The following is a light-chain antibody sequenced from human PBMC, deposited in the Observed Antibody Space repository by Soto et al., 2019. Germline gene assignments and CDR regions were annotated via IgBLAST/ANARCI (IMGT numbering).Light chain of an antibody. CDR1: QSVTTR. Sequence: FTQSPGTLSVSPGERVTLSCRASQSVTTRLAWYQHKPGQAPRVLIYSASNLDTGIPDRFSGSGSGTDFTLTISRLEPEDFAVYYCQQYGSSGTFGQGTKVDI. V-gene: IGKV3-20*01. CDR3: QQYGSSGT. CDR2: SAS. J-gene: IGKJ1*01.